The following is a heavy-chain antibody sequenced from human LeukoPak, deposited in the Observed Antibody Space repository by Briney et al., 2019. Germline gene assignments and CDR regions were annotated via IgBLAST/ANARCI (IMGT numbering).Heavy chain of an antibody. CDR3: AKGGYGDYPGR. CDR2: ISVSGDT. Sequence: PGGSLRLSCEASGFPFSRFGMSWVRQAPGKGPEWVSSISVSGDTHHADSVRGRFTTARDTLKNTLYLQMNSLRADDTAIYYCAKGGYGDYPGRWGQGILVTVSS. J-gene: IGHJ4*02. V-gene: IGHV3-23*01. CDR1: GFPFSRFG. D-gene: IGHD4-17*01.